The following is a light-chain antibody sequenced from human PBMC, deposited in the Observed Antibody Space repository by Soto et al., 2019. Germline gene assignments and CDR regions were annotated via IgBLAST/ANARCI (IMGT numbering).Light chain of an antibody. Sequence: EIVMTQSPVTLSSSPGERVTLSCRGSKSSSGNLAWYQQKRGQATRLLISGGSTRASGVPDRFSGSGSGTEFILTISRLEHADFAVYYCQQYDKWFSISFGQGTRLE. CDR1: KSSSGN. V-gene: IGKV3-15*01. J-gene: IGKJ5*01. CDR3: QQYDKWFSIS. CDR2: GGS.